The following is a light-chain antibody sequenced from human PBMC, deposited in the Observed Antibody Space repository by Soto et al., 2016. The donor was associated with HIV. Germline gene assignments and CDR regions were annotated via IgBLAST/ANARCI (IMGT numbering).Light chain of an antibody. V-gene: IGLV3-25*03. CDR2: KDT. J-gene: IGLJ2*01. CDR1: ALPKQY. Sequence: SYELTQPPSVSVSPGQTARITCSGDALPKQYVYWYQQKSGQVPVLVIYKDTKRTSGISERFSGSSSGTTATLTISAVQAEDEADYYCQSSDSSGTYNVVFGGGTKLDR. CDR3: QSSDSSGTYNVV.